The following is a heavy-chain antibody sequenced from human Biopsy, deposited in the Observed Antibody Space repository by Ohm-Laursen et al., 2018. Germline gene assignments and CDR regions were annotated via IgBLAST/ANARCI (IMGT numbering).Heavy chain of an antibody. J-gene: IGHJ2*01. CDR1: GGFISSSSYY. CDR2: ISYNERT. V-gene: IGHV4-31*03. Sequence: SETLSLTCTVSGGFISSSSYYWGWIRQRPGKGLEWIGYISYNERTHYNPSLTSRLAISFDTSNNRISLQLRSVSVADTAVYYCVREPKTGTAEAWYFDLWGRGSPVTVPS. D-gene: IGHD3-9*01. CDR3: VREPKTGTAEAWYFDL.